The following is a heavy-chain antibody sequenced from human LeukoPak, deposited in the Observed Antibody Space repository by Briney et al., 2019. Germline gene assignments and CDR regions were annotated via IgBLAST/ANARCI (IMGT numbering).Heavy chain of an antibody. J-gene: IGHJ6*02. CDR1: GYTFTGYA. CDR3: ARDLRDGYTRNYYNYYGMDV. D-gene: IGHD5-24*01. V-gene: IGHV1-3*01. CDR2: INAGTGNT. Sequence: ASVKVSCKASGYTFTGYAMYWVRQAPGQRLEWMGWINAGTGNTKYSQKFQGRVTITRETSASTAYMELSSLRSEDTAVYYCARDLRDGYTRNYYNYYGMDVWGQGTTVTVSS.